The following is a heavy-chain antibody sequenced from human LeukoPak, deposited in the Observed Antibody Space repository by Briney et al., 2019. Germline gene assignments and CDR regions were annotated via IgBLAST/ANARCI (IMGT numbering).Heavy chain of an antibody. CDR1: GGSISSYY. CDR2: IYYSGST. D-gene: IGHD3-10*01. J-gene: IGHJ4*02. CDR3: ARQILIWFGEFDY. V-gene: IGHV4-59*08. Sequence: SETLSLTCTVSGGSISSYYWSWIRQPPGKGLEWSGHIYYSGSTNYSPSLKSRVTISVDTSKNQFSLKLTSVTAADTAVYYCARQILIWFGEFDYWGQGTLVTVSS.